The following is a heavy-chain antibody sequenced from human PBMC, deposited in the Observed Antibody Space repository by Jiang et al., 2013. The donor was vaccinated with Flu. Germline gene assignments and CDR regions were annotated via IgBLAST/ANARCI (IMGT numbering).Heavy chain of an antibody. Sequence: GLEWVSYISSSSSTIYYADSVKGRFTISRDNAKNSLYLQMNSLRDEDTAVYYCAREPDSSGRYDAFDIWGQGTMVTVSS. CDR3: AREPDSSGRYDAFDI. CDR2: ISSSSSTI. J-gene: IGHJ3*02. V-gene: IGHV3-48*02. D-gene: IGHD3-22*01.